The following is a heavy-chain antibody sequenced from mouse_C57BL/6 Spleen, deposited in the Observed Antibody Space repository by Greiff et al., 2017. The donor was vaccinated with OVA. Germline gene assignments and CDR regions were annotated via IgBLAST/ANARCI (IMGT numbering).Heavy chain of an antibody. CDR3: ARAGSSSWYFDV. D-gene: IGHD1-1*01. Sequence: EVKVVESGGGLVKPGGSLKLSCAASGFTFSDYGMHWVRQAPEKGLEWVAYISSGSSTIYYADTVKGRFTISIDNAKNNLFLQMTSLRSEDTAMYYCARAGSSSWYFDVWGTGTTVTVSS. J-gene: IGHJ1*03. CDR1: GFTFSDYG. CDR2: ISSGSSTI. V-gene: IGHV5-17*01.